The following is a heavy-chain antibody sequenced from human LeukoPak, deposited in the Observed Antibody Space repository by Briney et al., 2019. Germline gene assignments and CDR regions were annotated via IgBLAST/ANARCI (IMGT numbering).Heavy chain of an antibody. CDR1: GFTFSSYG. J-gene: IGHJ3*02. D-gene: IGHD4-17*01. CDR2: IRYDGSNK. Sequence: GGSLRLSCAASGFTFSSYGMHWVRQAPGKGLEWVAFIRYDGSNKYYADSVKGRFTISRDNSKNTLYLHVNSLRPEDTAVYYCANIGDYESSLNDAFDIWGQGTMVTVSS. CDR3: ANIGDYESSLNDAFDI. V-gene: IGHV3-30*02.